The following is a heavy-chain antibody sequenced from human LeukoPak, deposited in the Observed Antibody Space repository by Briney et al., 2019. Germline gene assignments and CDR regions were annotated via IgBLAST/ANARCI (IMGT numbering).Heavy chain of an antibody. Sequence: ASVKVSCKASGYTFTGYYMHWVRQAPGQGLEWMGIINPSGGSTSYAQKFQGRVTMTRDTSTSTVYMELSSLRSEDTAVYYCARDSNPHTMAPLFPDYWGQGTLVTVSS. CDR1: GYTFTGYY. D-gene: IGHD2-21*01. CDR2: INPSGGST. J-gene: IGHJ4*02. CDR3: ARDSNPHTMAPLFPDY. V-gene: IGHV1-46*01.